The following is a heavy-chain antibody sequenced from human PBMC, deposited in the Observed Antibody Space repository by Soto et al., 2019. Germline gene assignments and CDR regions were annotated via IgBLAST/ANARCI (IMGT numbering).Heavy chain of an antibody. CDR2: ISAGGST. Sequence: EVQLLDSGGGLVQPGVSLRLSCTASGFTFSDYAMSWVRQPPGKGLEWVSVISAGGSTYYADSVKGRFTVSRDNSKNTLYLQMHSLRAEDTAVYYCANVPIWCSSTSCYTEGFDYWGQGTLVTVSS. V-gene: IGHV3-23*01. J-gene: IGHJ4*02. D-gene: IGHD2-2*02. CDR1: GFTFSDYA. CDR3: ANVPIWCSSTSCYTEGFDY.